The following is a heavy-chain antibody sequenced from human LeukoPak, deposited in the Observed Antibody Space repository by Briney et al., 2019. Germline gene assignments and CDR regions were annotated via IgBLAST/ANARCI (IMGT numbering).Heavy chain of an antibody. V-gene: IGHV3-23*01. Sequence: GGSLRLSCAASGFTFTDYFMSWIRQAPGKGLEWVSAISGSGGSTYYADSVKGRFTISRDNSKNTLYLQMNSLRAEDTAVYYCAKGLDIVATRPFDYWGQGTLVTASS. CDR3: AKGLDIVATRPFDY. J-gene: IGHJ4*02. D-gene: IGHD5-12*01. CDR1: GFTFTDYF. CDR2: ISGSGGST.